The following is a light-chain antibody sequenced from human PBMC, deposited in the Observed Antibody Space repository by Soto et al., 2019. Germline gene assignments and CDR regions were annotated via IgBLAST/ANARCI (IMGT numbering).Light chain of an antibody. CDR2: DAS. CDR3: QQYDNVPTT. J-gene: IGKJ5*01. Sequence: DIQMTQPPSSLSASVGDRVTITCQASQDISNYLNWYKQKPGKAPKLLIYDASNLETGVASRFSGSGSGTDFTFTISSLQPEDIATYYCQQYDNVPTTFGQGTRLEIK. CDR1: QDISNY. V-gene: IGKV1-33*01.